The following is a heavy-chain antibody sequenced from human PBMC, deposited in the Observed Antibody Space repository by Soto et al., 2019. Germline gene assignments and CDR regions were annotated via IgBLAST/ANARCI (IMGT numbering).Heavy chain of an antibody. Sequence: GGSLRLSCAASGFTVSSNSMSWVRQAPGKGLEWVSIIYSGGATYYADSVKGRFTISGDSSKNTVYLQMKSLRAEDTAVYYCARDLDGDAYWGQGTLVTVSS. CDR3: ARDLDGDAY. J-gene: IGHJ4*02. V-gene: IGHV3-53*01. CDR2: IYSGGAT. CDR1: GFTVSSNS. D-gene: IGHD4-17*01.